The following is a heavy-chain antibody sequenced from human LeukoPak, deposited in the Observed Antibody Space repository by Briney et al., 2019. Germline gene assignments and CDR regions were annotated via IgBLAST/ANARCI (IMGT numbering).Heavy chain of an antibody. Sequence: SETLSLTCAVYGGSFSGYYWSWIRQPPGKGLECIGEINHSGSTNYNPSLKSRVTISVDTSKNQFSLKLSSVTAADTAVYYCARVPPVRGVIITKRWFDPWGQGTLVTVSS. CDR2: INHSGST. CDR1: GGSFSGYY. V-gene: IGHV4-34*01. D-gene: IGHD3-10*01. J-gene: IGHJ5*02. CDR3: ARVPPVRGVIITKRWFDP.